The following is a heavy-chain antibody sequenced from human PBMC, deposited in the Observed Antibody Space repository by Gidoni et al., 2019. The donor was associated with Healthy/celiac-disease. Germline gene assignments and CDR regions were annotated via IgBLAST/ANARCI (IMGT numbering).Heavy chain of an antibody. J-gene: IGHJ4*02. CDR3: ARGYDRYEKFDY. CDR1: GGTFSSYA. V-gene: IGHV1-69*01. Sequence: QVQQVQSGAEVQKPGSSVKVSCKASGGTFSSYAISWVRQAPEQGLEGMAGSIPLCGTANDAQKFQGRVTITEDESTSTAYMELSSLRSEDTAVYYCARGYDRYEKFDYWGQGTLVTVSS. D-gene: IGHD3-22*01. CDR2: SIPLCGTA.